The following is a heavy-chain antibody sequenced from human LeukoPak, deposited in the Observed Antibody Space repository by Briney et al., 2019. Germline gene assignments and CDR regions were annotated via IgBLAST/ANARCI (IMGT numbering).Heavy chain of an antibody. CDR1: GFTFNSYW. Sequence: GGSLRLSCAASGFTFNSYWMSWVRQAPGKGLEWVANIKQDGSEKYYVDSVKGRFTISRDNAKNSPYLQMNSLRAEDTAVYYCALSRTLDYWGQGTLVTVSS. CDR3: ALSRTLDY. V-gene: IGHV3-7*02. CDR2: IKQDGSEK. J-gene: IGHJ4*02.